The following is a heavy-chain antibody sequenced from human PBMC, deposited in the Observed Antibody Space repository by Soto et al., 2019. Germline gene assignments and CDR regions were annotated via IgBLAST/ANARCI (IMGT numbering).Heavy chain of an antibody. Sequence: QVQLVQSGAEVKKPGASVKVSYKASGYTFTSYGISWVRQAPGQGLEWMGWISAYNGNTNYAQKLQGRVTMTTDTSTSTAYMELRSLRSDDTAVYYCAREITPWNNYVFGYYYYYMDVWGKGTTVTVSS. CDR2: ISAYNGNT. CDR3: AREITPWNNYVFGYYYYYMDV. CDR1: GYTFTSYG. J-gene: IGHJ6*03. D-gene: IGHD3-16*01. V-gene: IGHV1-18*01.